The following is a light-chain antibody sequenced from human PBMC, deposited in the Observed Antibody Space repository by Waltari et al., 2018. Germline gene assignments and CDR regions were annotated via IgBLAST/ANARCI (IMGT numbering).Light chain of an antibody. J-gene: IGKJ1*01. V-gene: IGKV1-5*03. Sequence: DIQMTQSPSTLSASVGDRVTITCRASQSVNSWVAWYQQTPRKAPKLLIFKASNLESGVPSRFSGSGSGTEFTLTISSLQPDDFATYHCQQYDSYWTFGQGTKVEIK. CDR2: KAS. CDR1: QSVNSW. CDR3: QQYDSYWT.